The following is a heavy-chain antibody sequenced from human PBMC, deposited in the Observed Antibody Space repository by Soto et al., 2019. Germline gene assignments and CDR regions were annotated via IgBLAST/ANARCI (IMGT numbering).Heavy chain of an antibody. Sequence: GGSLRLSCAASGFTFTTYWMRWVRQPPGRGLVWVSRVKSDGIGANYADSVMGRFTISRDNAKNTVFLQMDGLRAEDTAIYYCARASDDNPSGLDYWGLGTPVTVSS. J-gene: IGHJ4*02. CDR3: ARASDDNPSGLDY. D-gene: IGHD3-22*01. V-gene: IGHV3-74*01. CDR1: GFTFTTYW. CDR2: VKSDGIGA.